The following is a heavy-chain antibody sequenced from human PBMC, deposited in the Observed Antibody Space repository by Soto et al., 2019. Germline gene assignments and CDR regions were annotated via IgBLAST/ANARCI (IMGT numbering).Heavy chain of an antibody. Sequence: QVQLQESGPGLVKPSETLSLTCTVSGGSISSYYWSWIRQPPGKGLEWIGYIYYSGSTNYNPSLKSRVTISVDTSKNQFSLKLSSVTAADTAVYYCARGGYFDWLLGESGYYYYMDVWGKGTTVTVSS. V-gene: IGHV4-59*01. D-gene: IGHD3-9*01. CDR3: ARGGYFDWLLGESGYYYYMDV. CDR1: GGSISSYY. J-gene: IGHJ6*03. CDR2: IYYSGST.